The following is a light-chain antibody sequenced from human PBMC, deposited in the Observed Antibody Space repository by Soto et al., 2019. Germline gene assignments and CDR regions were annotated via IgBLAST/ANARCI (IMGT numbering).Light chain of an antibody. CDR1: SSDVGGYNY. CDR2: AVS. CDR3: SSYTSSSTLGV. V-gene: IGLV2-14*01. J-gene: IGLJ1*01. Sequence: QSALTQPASASGSPGQSITISCTGTSSDVGGYNYVSWYQQHPGKAPKLLIYAVSNRPSGVSNRFSGSKSGNTASLTISGLQAEDDADYYCSSYTSSSTLGVFGTGTKLTVL.